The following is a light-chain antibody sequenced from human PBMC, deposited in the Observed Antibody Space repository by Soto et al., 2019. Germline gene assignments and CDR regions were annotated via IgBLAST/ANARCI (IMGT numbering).Light chain of an antibody. V-gene: IGLV2-14*01. J-gene: IGLJ2*01. CDR1: TSDIGTYNY. Sequence: QCALTQTASVSGSLGQSITISCAGTTSDIGTYNYVSWFQQHPGKAPKLIIYEVSKRPSGVSNRFSGSKSGNAASLTISGLQADDEADYYCSSYSSTSTVIIGGGTKLTVL. CDR3: SSYSSTSTVI. CDR2: EVS.